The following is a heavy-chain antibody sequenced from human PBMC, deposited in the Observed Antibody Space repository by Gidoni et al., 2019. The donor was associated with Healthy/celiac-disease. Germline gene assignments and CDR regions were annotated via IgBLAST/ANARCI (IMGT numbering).Heavy chain of an antibody. J-gene: IGHJ4*02. V-gene: IGHV1-69*06. Sequence: QVQLVQSGAEVKKPGSSVKVSCKASGGTFRSYAISWVRQAPGQGLEWMGGTIPIFGTANYAQKCQGRVTITADKSTSTAYMELSSLRSEDTAVYYCASLPYYDTFGLFDYWGQGTLVTVSS. CDR2: TIPIFGTA. CDR3: ASLPYYDTFGLFDY. CDR1: GGTFRSYA. D-gene: IGHD3-9*01.